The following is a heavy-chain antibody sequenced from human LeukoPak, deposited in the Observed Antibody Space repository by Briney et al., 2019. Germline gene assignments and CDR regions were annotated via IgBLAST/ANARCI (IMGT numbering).Heavy chain of an antibody. CDR1: GGSISSGGYS. CDR3: AREYSSPDHGGGAQFDY. CDR2: IYHSGST. J-gene: IGHJ4*02. Sequence: SQTLSLTCAVSGGSISSGGYSWSWIRQPPGKGLEWIGYIYHSGSTYYNPSLKSRVTISVDRSKNQFSLKLSSVTAADTAVYYCAREYSSPDHGGGAQFDYWGQGTLVTVSS. V-gene: IGHV4-30-2*01. D-gene: IGHD6-13*01.